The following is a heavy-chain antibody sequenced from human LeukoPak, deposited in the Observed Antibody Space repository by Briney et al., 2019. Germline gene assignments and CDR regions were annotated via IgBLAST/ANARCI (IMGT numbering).Heavy chain of an antibody. CDR3: AKGPDSSGRTAGY. V-gene: IGHV3-23*01. CDR1: GFTFSSYA. Sequence: PGGSLRLSCAASGFTFSSYAMSWVRQAPGKGLEWVSAISGSGGSTYYEDSVKGRFTISGDNSKNTLYLQMNSLRAEDTAVYYCAKGPDSSGRTAGYWGQGTLVTVSS. CDR2: ISGSGGST. D-gene: IGHD3-22*01. J-gene: IGHJ4*01.